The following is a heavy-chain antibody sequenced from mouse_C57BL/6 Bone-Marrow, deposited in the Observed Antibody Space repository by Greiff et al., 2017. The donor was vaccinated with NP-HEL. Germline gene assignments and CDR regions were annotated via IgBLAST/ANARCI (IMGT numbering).Heavy chain of an antibody. CDR1: GYTFTSYW. Sequence: QVQLQQPGAELVMPGASVKLSCKASGYTFTSYWMHWVKQRPGQGLEWIGEIDPSDSYTNYNQKFKGKSTLTVDKSSSTAYMQLSSLTSEDSAVYYCARRGQLRFPFAYWGQGTLVTVSA. CDR2: IDPSDSYT. J-gene: IGHJ3*01. V-gene: IGHV1-69*01. D-gene: IGHD3-2*02. CDR3: ARRGQLRFPFAY.